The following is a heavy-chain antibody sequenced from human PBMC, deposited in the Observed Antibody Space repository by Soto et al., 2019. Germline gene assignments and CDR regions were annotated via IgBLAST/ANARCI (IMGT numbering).Heavy chain of an antibody. Sequence: QLQLQESGPGLVKPSETLSLTYTVSGGSISSSSYYWGWIRQPPGKGLEWIGSIYYSGSTYYNPSLKSRVTISVDTSKNQFSLKLSSVTAADTAVYYCARHGVGPSNSSGYYYEDWFDPWGQGTLVTVSS. CDR3: ARHGVGPSNSSGYYYEDWFDP. D-gene: IGHD3-22*01. CDR2: IYYSGST. CDR1: GGSISSSSYY. J-gene: IGHJ5*02. V-gene: IGHV4-39*01.